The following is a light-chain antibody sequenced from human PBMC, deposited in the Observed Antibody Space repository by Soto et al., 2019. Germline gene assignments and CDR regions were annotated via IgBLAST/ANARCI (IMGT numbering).Light chain of an antibody. V-gene: IGLV2-8*01. Sequence: QSVLTQPPSASGSPGQSVTISCTGPSSDVFALNFVSWYQQHPGKAPRLIIYEVAKRPSGVPDRFSGSKIGNTASLTISGLQADDECKYFCSSYSGTSKIVFGGGTQLTVL. CDR1: SSDVFALNF. J-gene: IGLJ2*01. CDR3: SSYSGTSKIV. CDR2: EVA.